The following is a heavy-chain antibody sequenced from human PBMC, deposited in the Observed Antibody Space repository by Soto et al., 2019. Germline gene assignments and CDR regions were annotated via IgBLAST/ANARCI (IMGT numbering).Heavy chain of an antibody. V-gene: IGHV1-69*12. D-gene: IGHD3-16*01. J-gene: IGHJ4*02. CDR2: IIPIFGTA. CDR1: GGTFSSYA. CDR3: ATSLSVYDYVWGSFDY. Sequence: QVQLVQSGAEVKKPGSSVKVSCKASGGTFSSYAISWVRQAPGQGLEWMGGIIPIFGTANYAQKFQGRVTITADESTSTADMELSSLRSEDTAVDYCATSLSVYDYVWGSFDYWGQGTLVTVSS.